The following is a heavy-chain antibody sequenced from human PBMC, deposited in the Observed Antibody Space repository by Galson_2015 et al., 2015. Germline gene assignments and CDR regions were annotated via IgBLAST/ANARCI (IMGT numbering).Heavy chain of an antibody. CDR3: ARDQRQCSGGYCYYYYYGMDV. V-gene: IGHV3-33*01. J-gene: IGHJ6*02. CDR2: IWYDGSNK. CDR1: GFTFSNYG. Sequence: SLRLSCAASGFTFSNYGIHWVRQAPGKGLEWVAVIWYDGSNKYYADPVKGRFTISRDNSQNTLYLQMDSLRAEDTAIYYCARDQRQCSGGYCYYYYYGMDVWGQGTTVTVSS. D-gene: IGHD2-15*01.